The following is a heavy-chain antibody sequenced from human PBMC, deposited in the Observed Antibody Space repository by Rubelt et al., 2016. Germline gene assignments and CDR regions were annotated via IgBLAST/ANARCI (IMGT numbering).Heavy chain of an antibody. Sequence: QLQLRESGPGLVKPSETLSLTCTVSGGSISSYYWGWIRQPPGKGLEWIGSIFYSGSTYYNPSLKSRVTISVDTSKNQFSLKLSSVTAEDTAVHYCARLLRSYWYFDLWGRGTLVTVSS. CDR2: IFYSGST. CDR1: GGSISSYY. J-gene: IGHJ2*01. CDR3: ARLLRSYWYFDL. V-gene: IGHV4-39*01.